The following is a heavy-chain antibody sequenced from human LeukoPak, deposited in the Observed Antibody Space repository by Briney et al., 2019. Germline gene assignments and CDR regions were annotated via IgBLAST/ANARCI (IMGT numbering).Heavy chain of an antibody. D-gene: IGHD1-26*01. V-gene: IGHV3-23*01. Sequence: GGSLRLSCGASGFTFSSYAMTWVRQAPGKGLEWVSAIGGGGGSINYADSVKGRFTISRDNSKNTLYLQLNILRAEDTAVYFCAKGRGSPFYFDYWGQGTLVTASS. CDR2: IGGGGGSI. J-gene: IGHJ4*02. CDR1: GFTFSSYA. CDR3: AKGRGSPFYFDY.